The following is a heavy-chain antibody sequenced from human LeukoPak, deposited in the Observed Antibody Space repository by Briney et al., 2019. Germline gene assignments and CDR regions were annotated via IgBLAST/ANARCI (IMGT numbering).Heavy chain of an antibody. CDR1: GGSISSYY. CDR3: ARHGGPYSSSSHYGMDV. J-gene: IGHJ6*02. CDR2: IYYSGST. D-gene: IGHD6-6*01. Sequence: SETLSLTCTVSGGSISSYYWSWIRQPPGKGLEWIGYIYYSGSTNYNPSLKSRVTISVDTSKNQFSLELSSVTAADTAVYYCARHGGPYSSSSHYGMDVWGQGTTVTVSS. V-gene: IGHV4-59*08.